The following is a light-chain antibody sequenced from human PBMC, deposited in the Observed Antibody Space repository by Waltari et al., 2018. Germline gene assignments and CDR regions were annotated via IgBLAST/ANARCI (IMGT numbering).Light chain of an antibody. V-gene: IGLV3-19*01. CDR2: GNN. CDR3: NSRDSSGNHLL. Sequence: SSGLPQDPAVSVALGQTVSITCQGDSLRTYYASWYQQKPGQAPVLVISGNNKWPSGIPNRFSASSSGSTASLTITGAQAEDEADYYCNSRDSSGNHLLFGGGTKLTVL. CDR1: SLRTYY. J-gene: IGLJ2*01.